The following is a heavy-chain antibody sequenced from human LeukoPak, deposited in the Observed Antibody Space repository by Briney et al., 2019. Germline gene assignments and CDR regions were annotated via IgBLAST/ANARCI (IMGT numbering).Heavy chain of an antibody. Sequence: PPETLSLTCAVHGGSCDDYYCSWIRQPPGKGLEWIGEIHPHGIFYYNSSLTSRVTISIDTSKSQFSLRLTSVTAADTAFYYCARGRDRSKAGDLWGQGSLVIVSS. D-gene: IGHD5-24*01. V-gene: IGHV4-34*01. CDR2: IHPHGIF. CDR3: ARGRDRSKAGDL. J-gene: IGHJ5*02. CDR1: GGSCDDYY.